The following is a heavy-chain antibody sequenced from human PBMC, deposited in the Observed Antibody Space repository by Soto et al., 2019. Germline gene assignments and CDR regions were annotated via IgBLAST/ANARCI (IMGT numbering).Heavy chain of an antibody. CDR3: ARGTEMATILYFDY. CDR2: IIPIFGTA. CDR1: GGTFSSYA. V-gene: IGHV1-69*13. J-gene: IGHJ4*02. Sequence: SVKVSCKASGGTFSSYAISWVRQAPGQGLEWMGGIIPIFGTANYAQKFQGRVTITADESTSTAYMELSSLRSEDTAVYYCARGTEMATILYFDYWGQGTLVTVSS. D-gene: IGHD5-12*01.